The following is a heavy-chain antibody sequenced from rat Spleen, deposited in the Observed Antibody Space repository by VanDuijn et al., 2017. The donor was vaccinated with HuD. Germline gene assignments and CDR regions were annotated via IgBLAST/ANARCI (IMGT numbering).Heavy chain of an antibody. D-gene: IGHD2-2*01. J-gene: IGHJ1*01. CDR2: IKKDSRTK. CDR1: GFNFNDYW. V-gene: IGHV4-2*01. CDR3: ARAGYLRDWYFDF. Sequence: EVKLVESGGGLVQPGRSLKLSCAASGFNFNDYWMGWVRQAPGKGLEWIGEIKKDSRTKNYTPSLKDKFTISRDNAQNTLYLQMTKLGSEDTAIYYCARAGYLRDWYFDFWGPGTMVTVSS.